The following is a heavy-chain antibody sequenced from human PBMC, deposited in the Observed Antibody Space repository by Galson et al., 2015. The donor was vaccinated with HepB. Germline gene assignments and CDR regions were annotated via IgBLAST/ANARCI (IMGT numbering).Heavy chain of an antibody. V-gene: IGHV3-15*07. CDR3: TTVFSTVVTRRRFDY. CDR2: IKSKTDGGTT. CDR1: GFTFSNAW. Sequence: SLRLSCAASGFTFSNAWMNWVRQAPGKGLEWVGRIKSKTDGGTTDYAAPVKGRFTISRDDSKNTLYLQMNSLKTEDTAVYYCTTVFSTVVTRRRFDYWGQGTLVTVSS. D-gene: IGHD4-23*01. J-gene: IGHJ4*02.